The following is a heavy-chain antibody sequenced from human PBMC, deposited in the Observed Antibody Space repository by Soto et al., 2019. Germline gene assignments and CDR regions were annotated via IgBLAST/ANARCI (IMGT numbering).Heavy chain of an antibody. CDR2: ISAYNGNT. J-gene: IGHJ5*02. V-gene: IGHV1-18*01. CDR3: ARIHMVRGVIRLVWFDP. Sequence: QVQLVQSGAEVKKPGASVKVSCKASGYTFTSYGISWVRQAPGQGLEGMGWISAYNGNTTYAQKLQGRVTMTTDTSTSTAYMELRSLRSDDTAVYYCARIHMVRGVIRLVWFDPWGQGTLVTVSS. CDR1: GYTFTSYG. D-gene: IGHD3-10*01.